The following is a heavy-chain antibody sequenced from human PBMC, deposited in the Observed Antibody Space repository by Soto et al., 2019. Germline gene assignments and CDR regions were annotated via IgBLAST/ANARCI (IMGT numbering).Heavy chain of an antibody. CDR3: ARDVCILLLEWLTLKREPDPDSPGMDV. CDR1: GYTFTGYY. J-gene: IGHJ6*02. CDR2: INRNSGGT. Sequence: QVQLVQSGAEVKKPGASVKVSCKASGYTFTGYYMHWVRQAPGQGLEWMGWINRNSGGTNYAQKFQGRVTMTSDTSISNAYMELSRLRSDVTAVYYCARDVCILLLEWLTLKREPDPDSPGMDVWGQGTTVTVSS. V-gene: IGHV1-2*02. D-gene: IGHD3-3*01.